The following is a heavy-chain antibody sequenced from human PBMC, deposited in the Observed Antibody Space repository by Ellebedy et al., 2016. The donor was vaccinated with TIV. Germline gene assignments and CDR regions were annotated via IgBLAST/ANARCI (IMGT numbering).Heavy chain of an antibody. Sequence: PGGSLRLSCAASGFTFSIYDMHWVRQAPGKGLAWVAVLSYDESNKYYADSGKGRFTISRDTSKNTLYLQMNSLRAEDTAVYYCAKDQGAGGSDYWGQGTLVTVSS. CDR3: AKDQGAGGSDY. J-gene: IGHJ4*02. V-gene: IGHV3-30*18. CDR1: GFTFSIYD. CDR2: LSYDESNK. D-gene: IGHD1-26*01.